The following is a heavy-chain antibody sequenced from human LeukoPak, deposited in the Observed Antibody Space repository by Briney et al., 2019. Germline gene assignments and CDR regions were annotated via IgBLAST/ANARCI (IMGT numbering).Heavy chain of an antibody. Sequence: GGSLRLSCAASGFTFSSYAMSWVRQAPGKGREWSSAFSGSGGSTYYADSVKGRFTISRDNSKNTLYLQMNSLRAEDTAVYYCAKEPDLLRYFDWLHDYWGQGTLVTVSS. CDR2: FSGSGGST. CDR1: GFTFSSYA. V-gene: IGHV3-23*01. CDR3: AKEPDLLRYFDWLHDY. J-gene: IGHJ4*02. D-gene: IGHD3-9*01.